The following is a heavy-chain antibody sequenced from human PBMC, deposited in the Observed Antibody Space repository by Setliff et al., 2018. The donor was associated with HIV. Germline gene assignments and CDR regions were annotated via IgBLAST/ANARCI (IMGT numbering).Heavy chain of an antibody. Sequence: ASVKVSCKASGYSFTSYEINWVRQAPGQGLEWMGWMNPNSGNTNYAQKLQGRVTMTTDTSTSTAYMELRSLRSDDTAVYYCARDGSYTIFGVVDFSYGMDVWGQGTTVTVSS. CDR2: MNPNSGNT. V-gene: IGHV1-18*01. CDR3: ARDGSYTIFGVVDFSYGMDV. D-gene: IGHD3-3*01. J-gene: IGHJ6*02. CDR1: GYSFTSYE.